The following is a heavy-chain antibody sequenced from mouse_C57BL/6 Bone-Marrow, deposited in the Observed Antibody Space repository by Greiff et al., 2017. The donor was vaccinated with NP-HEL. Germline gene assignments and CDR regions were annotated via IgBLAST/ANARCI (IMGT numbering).Heavy chain of an antibody. D-gene: IGHD2-3*01. CDR3: ARDLYDDYYPYYYAMDY. CDR2: IDPSDSYT. CDR1: GYTFTSYW. V-gene: IGHV1-50*01. J-gene: IGHJ4*01. Sequence: QVQLQQPGAELVKPGASVKLSCKASGYTFTSYWMQWVKQRPGQGLEWIGEIDPSDSYTNYNQKFKGEATLTVDPSSSTAYVQLSSLTSEDSAVYYCARDLYDDYYPYYYAMDYWGQGTSVTVSS.